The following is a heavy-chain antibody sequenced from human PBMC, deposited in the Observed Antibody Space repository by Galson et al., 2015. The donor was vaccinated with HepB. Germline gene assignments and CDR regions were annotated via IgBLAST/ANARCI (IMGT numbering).Heavy chain of an antibody. V-gene: IGHV3-66*01. CDR2: IYSGGST. Sequence: SLRLSCAASGFTVSSNYMNWVRQAPGKGLEWVSVIYSGGSTYYADSVKGRFTISRDNSKNTLYLQMNSLRAEDTAVYYCARDLLFDYWGQGTLVTVSS. J-gene: IGHJ4*02. CDR3: ARDLLFDY. CDR1: GFTVSSNY.